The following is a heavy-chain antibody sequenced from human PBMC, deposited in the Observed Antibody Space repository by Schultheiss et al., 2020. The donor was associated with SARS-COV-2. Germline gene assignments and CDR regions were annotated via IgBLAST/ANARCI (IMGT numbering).Heavy chain of an antibody. V-gene: IGHV4-34*01. CDR1: GGSFSGYY. CDR2: IYYSGST. CDR3: ARMVVAATRAFDI. J-gene: IGHJ3*02. Sequence: SETLSLTCAVYGGSFSGYYWGWIRQPPGKGLEWIGSIYYSGSTNYNPSLKSRVTISVDTSKNQFSLKLSSVTAADTAVYYCARMVVAATRAFDIWGQGTMVTVSS. D-gene: IGHD2-15*01.